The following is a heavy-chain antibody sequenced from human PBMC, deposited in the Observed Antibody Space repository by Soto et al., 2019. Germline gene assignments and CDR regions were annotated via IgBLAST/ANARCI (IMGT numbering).Heavy chain of an antibody. CDR2: ISGDGSAT. CDR1: GFRFWTYS. D-gene: IGHD5-12*01. CDR3: AKTRLYDNNDYHRDGFDV. Sequence: EVKLLESGGGLVQPGESLRLSCAASGFRFWTYSMSWVRQAPGKGLEWVSGISGDGSATSYADSLKGRFTVYRDNSKDTLLPQMNTLRVEDTAVYYCAKTRLYDNNDYHRDGFDVWGPGTAVTVS. J-gene: IGHJ3*01. V-gene: IGHV3-23*01.